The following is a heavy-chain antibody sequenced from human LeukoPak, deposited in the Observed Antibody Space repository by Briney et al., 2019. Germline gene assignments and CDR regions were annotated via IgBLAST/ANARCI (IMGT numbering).Heavy chain of an antibody. D-gene: IGHD2-2*01. Sequence: ASVKVSCKASGYTFTGYYMHWVRQAPGQGLEWMGWINPSSGGTNYAQKFQGRVTMTRDTSISTAYMELSRLRSDDTAVYYCAQYCSSTSCYPFDYWGQGTLVTVSS. CDR3: AQYCSSTSCYPFDY. CDR1: GYTFTGYY. CDR2: INPSSGGT. J-gene: IGHJ4*02. V-gene: IGHV1-2*02.